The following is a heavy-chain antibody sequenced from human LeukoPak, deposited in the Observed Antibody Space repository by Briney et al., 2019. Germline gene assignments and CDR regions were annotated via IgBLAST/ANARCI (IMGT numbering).Heavy chain of an antibody. CDR1: GFTFSSYW. Sequence: QPGGSLRLSCAASGFTFSSYWMSWVRQAPGKGLEWVANIKQDGSEKYYVDSVKGRFTISRDNAKSSLYLQMNSLRAEDTAVYYCARVDDYAPLSAKYGMDVWGQGTTVTVSS. D-gene: IGHD4-17*01. CDR3: ARVDDYAPLSAKYGMDV. V-gene: IGHV3-7*01. CDR2: IKQDGSEK. J-gene: IGHJ6*02.